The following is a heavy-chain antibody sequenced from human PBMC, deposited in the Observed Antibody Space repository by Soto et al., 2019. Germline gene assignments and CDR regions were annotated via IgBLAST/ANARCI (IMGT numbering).Heavy chain of an antibody. CDR2: INTSGGST. D-gene: IGHD6-6*01. V-gene: IGHV1-46*03. CDR3: AREGLRLYPLDY. CDR1: GYTFTSYY. Sequence: GASVKVSCKASGYTFTSYYMHWVRQAPEQGLEWMGIINTSGGSTSYAQKFQGRVTMTRDTSTSTVYMELSSLRSEDTAVYYCAREGLRLYPLDYWGQGTLVTVSS. J-gene: IGHJ4*02.